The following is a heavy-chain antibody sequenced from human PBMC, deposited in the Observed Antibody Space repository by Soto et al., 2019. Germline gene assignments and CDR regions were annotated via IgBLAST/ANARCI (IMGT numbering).Heavy chain of an antibody. V-gene: IGHV4-34*01. CDR3: ARAAAGPVRYFQH. CDR1: GGSFSGYY. Sequence: QVQLQQWGAGLLKPSETLSLTCAVYGGSFSGYYWSWIRQPPGKGLEWIGEINHSGRTNYNPSLRSRVTIAVDTSKNQFSLKLSSVTAADTAVYYCARAAAGPVRYFQHWGQGTLVTVSS. J-gene: IGHJ1*01. CDR2: INHSGRT. D-gene: IGHD6-13*01.